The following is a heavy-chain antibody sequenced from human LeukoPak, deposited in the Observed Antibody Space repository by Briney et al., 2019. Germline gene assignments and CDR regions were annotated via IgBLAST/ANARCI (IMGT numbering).Heavy chain of an antibody. CDR2: IKQDGSEK. Sequence: EGSLRLSCAASGFTFSNYWMSWVRQAPGKGLEWVANIKQDGSEKYYVDSVKGRFTISRDNAKNSLYLQMNSLRAEDTAVYYCARWQAQITMTGFDYWGQGTLVTVSS. CDR3: ARWQAQITMTGFDY. D-gene: IGHD3-9*01. CDR1: GFTFSNYW. V-gene: IGHV3-7*01. J-gene: IGHJ4*02.